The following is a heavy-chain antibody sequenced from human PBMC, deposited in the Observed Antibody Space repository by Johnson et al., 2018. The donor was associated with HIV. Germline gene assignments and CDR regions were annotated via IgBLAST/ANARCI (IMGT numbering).Heavy chain of an antibody. J-gene: IGHJ3*02. D-gene: IGHD3-10*01. CDR3: ARAPEVRGIDAFDI. Sequence: QVQLVESGGGLVNPGGSLRLSCAASGFSFSDYYMSWIRQAPGKGLEWVSYITSSGNTVYYADSVKGRFTISSDNAKNSLSLQMNILTAEDTAVYYCARAPEVRGIDAFDIWGQGTMVTVS. V-gene: IGHV3-11*04. CDR1: GFSFSDYY. CDR2: ITSSGNTV.